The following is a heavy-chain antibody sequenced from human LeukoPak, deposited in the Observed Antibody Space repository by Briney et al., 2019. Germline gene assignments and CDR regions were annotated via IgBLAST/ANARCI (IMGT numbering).Heavy chain of an antibody. J-gene: IGHJ4*02. CDR2: IYYSGST. V-gene: IGHV4-59*12. CDR1: GGSISSYY. D-gene: IGHD3-10*01. Sequence: PSETLSLTCTVSGGSISSYYWSWIRQPPGKGLEWIGYIYYSGSTNYNPSLKSRVTISVDTSKNQFSLKLSSVTAADTAVYYCARSLLWFGEGYYFDYWGQGTLVTVSS. CDR3: ARSLLWFGEGYYFDY.